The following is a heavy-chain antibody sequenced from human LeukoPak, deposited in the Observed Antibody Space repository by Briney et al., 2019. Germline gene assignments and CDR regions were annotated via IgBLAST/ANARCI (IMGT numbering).Heavy chain of an antibody. V-gene: IGHV1-8*01. D-gene: IGHD3-16*01. CDR2: MSPNSGNT. Sequence: DSVKVSCKGSGYTFSSYDINWVRQATGQGLEWMGWMSPNSGNTDYAQKFQGRVTMTRDTSISTAYMELSSLREEDTAVYYCARGVDRGVDYWGQGTLVTVSS. J-gene: IGHJ4*02. CDR1: GYTFSSYD. CDR3: ARGVDRGVDY.